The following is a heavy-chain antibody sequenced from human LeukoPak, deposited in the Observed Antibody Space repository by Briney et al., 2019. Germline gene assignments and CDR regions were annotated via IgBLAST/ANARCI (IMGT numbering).Heavy chain of an antibody. CDR2: ISWNSGSI. CDR1: GFTFDDYA. CDR3: AKDMRGSGTKMPHFDY. J-gene: IGHJ4*02. Sequence: GGSLRLSCAASGFTFDDYAMHWVRQAPGKGLEWVSGISWNSGSIGYADSVKGRFTISRDNAKNSLYLQMNSLRAEDTALYYCAKDMRGSGTKMPHFDYWGQGTLVTVPS. V-gene: IGHV3-9*01. D-gene: IGHD3-10*01.